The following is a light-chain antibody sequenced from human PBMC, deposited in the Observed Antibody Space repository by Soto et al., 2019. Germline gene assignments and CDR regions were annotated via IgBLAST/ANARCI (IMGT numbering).Light chain of an antibody. CDR1: QSVSSY. CDR2: DAS. J-gene: IGKJ1*01. Sequence: EIVLTQSPATLSLSPGERATLSCRASQSVSSYLAWYQQKPGQAPSLLIYDASNRATGIPARFSGSASGTDFTLTISSLEPEDFAVYYCQQRSNWPWTFGQGTKVDIK. CDR3: QQRSNWPWT. V-gene: IGKV3-11*01.